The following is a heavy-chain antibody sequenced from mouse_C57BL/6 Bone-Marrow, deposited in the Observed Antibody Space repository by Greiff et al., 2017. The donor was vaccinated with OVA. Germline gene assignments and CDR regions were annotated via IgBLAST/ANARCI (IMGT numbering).Heavy chain of an antibody. J-gene: IGHJ1*03. CDR2: IDPSDSYT. CDR3: ARGNYLHWYFDV. Sequence: QVQLQQPGAELVMPGASVKLSCKASGYTFTSYWMHWVKQRPGQGLEWIGEIDPSDSYTNYNQKFKGKSTLTVDKSSSTAYMQLSSLTSEESAVYFCARGNYLHWYFDVWGTEATGTVSS. V-gene: IGHV1-69*01. D-gene: IGHD2-1*01. CDR1: GYTFTSYW.